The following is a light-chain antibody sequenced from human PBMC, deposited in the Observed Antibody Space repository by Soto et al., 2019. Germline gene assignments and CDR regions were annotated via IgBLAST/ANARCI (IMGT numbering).Light chain of an antibody. CDR2: DAS. CDR3: QHYNNWPLT. V-gene: IGKV3-15*01. J-gene: IGKJ4*01. Sequence: EILMTQSPATLSVSPGERATLSCRASQSVSSNLAWYQQKPGQAPRLLIYDASTLATGIPDRFSGGGSGTEFTLTLSSLQSEDSAVYFCQHYNNWPLTFGGGTKMEIK. CDR1: QSVSSN.